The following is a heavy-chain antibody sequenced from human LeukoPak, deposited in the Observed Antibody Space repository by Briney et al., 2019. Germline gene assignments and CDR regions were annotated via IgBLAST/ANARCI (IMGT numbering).Heavy chain of an antibody. CDR2: INPDSGGT. Sequence: ASVKVSCKASGGTFSSYAISWVRQAPGQGLEWMGWINPDSGGTNYAQRFQGRVTMTRDTSITTAYMELSSLRSDDTAVYYCACELSNRENFDYWGQGTLVTVSS. D-gene: IGHD1-26*01. CDR1: GGTFSSYA. V-gene: IGHV1-2*02. CDR3: ACELSNRENFDY. J-gene: IGHJ4*02.